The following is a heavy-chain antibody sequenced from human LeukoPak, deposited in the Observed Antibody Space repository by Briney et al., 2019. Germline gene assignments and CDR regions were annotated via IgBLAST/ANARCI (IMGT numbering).Heavy chain of an antibody. Sequence: GGSLRLSCAASGFTFSDYYMNWSRQAPGQGLEWVSYISGSSSYTNYADSVKGRITISRDNAKNSLYLQMNSLRAEDTAVYYCARAGKLENYFDYWGQGTLVTVSS. D-gene: IGHD1-1*01. J-gene: IGHJ4*02. CDR1: GFTFSDYY. V-gene: IGHV3-11*05. CDR2: ISGSSSYT. CDR3: ARAGKLENYFDY.